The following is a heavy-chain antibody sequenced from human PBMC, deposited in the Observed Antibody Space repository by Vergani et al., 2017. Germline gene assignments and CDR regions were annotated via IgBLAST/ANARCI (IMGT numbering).Heavy chain of an antibody. CDR1: GGSISSGDYY. J-gene: IGHJ6*02. V-gene: IGHV4-30-4*08. CDR2: IYYSGST. CDR3: ARGGYSGYDFGYYYGMDV. Sequence: QVQLQESGPGLVKPSQTLSLTCTVSGGSISSGDYYWSWIRQPPGKGLEWIGYIYYSGSTYYNPSLKSRVTISVDTSKNQFSLKLSSVTAADTAVYYCARGGYSGYDFGYYYGMDVWGQGTTVTVSS. D-gene: IGHD5-12*01.